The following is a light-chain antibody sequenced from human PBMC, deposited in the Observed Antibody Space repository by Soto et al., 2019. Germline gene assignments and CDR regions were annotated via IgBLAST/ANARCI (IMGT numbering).Light chain of an antibody. CDR2: RNN. V-gene: IGLV1-44*01. CDR1: ISNIGSNT. J-gene: IGLJ3*02. Sequence: QSVLTQPPSASGAPGQSVSISCSGSISNIGSNTVNWYQQFPGMAPKLLIYRNNQRPSGVPDRFSGSKSGTSASLAIAGLRSEDESDYYCASWDDSLNGPVFGGGTKLTVL. CDR3: ASWDDSLNGPV.